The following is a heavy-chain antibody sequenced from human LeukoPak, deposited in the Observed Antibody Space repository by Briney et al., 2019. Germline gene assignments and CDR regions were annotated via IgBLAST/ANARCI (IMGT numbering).Heavy chain of an antibody. V-gene: IGHV1-69*04. CDR1: GGTFSSYA. D-gene: IGHD3-10*01. J-gene: IGHJ4*02. CDR3: ARGRATRSLYFDY. Sequence: EASVKVSCKASGGTFSSYAISWVRQAPGQGLEWMGRIIPIFGIANYAQKFQGRVTITADKSTSTAYMELSSLRSEDTAVYYCARGRATRSLYFDYWGQGTLVTVSS. CDR2: IIPIFGIA.